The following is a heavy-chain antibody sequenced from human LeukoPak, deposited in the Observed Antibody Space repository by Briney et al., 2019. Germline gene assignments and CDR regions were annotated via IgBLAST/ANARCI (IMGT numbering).Heavy chain of an antibody. V-gene: IGHV4-59*01. D-gene: IGHD2/OR15-2a*01. CDR1: GGSISSYY. CDR3: ARFLSMGYYFDY. J-gene: IGHJ4*02. CDR2: IYYSGST. Sequence: SETLSLTCTVAGGSISSYYWSWIRQPPGKGLEWVGYIYYSGSTNYNPSLKSRVTISVDTSKNQFSLKLSSVTAADTAVYYCARFLSMGYYFDYWGQGTLVTVSS.